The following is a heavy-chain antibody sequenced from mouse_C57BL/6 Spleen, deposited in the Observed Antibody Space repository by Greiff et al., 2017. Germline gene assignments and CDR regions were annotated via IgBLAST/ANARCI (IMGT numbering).Heavy chain of an antibody. V-gene: IGHV1-69*01. CDR2: IDPSDSYT. D-gene: IGHD2-10*01. CDR1: GYTFTSYW. CDR3: ARRTPYYLFDY. J-gene: IGHJ2*01. Sequence: VQLQQPGAELVMPGASVKLSCKASGYTFTSYWMHWVKQRPGQGLEWIGEIDPSDSYTNYNQKFKGKSTLTVDKSSSTAYMQLRSLTSEDSAVXYCARRTPYYLFDYWGQGTTLTVSS.